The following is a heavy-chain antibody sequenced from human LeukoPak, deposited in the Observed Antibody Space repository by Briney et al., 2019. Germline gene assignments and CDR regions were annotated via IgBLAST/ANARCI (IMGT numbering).Heavy chain of an antibody. D-gene: IGHD6-13*01. Sequence: SETLSLTCTVSGGSISSYYGSWIRQPPGKGLEWIGYIYYSGSTNYNPSLKSRVTISVDTSKNQFSLKLSSVTAADTAVYYCAREYIAAAGTTGFDPWGQGTLVTVSS. V-gene: IGHV4-59*01. CDR3: AREYIAAAGTTGFDP. CDR1: GGSISSYY. CDR2: IYYSGST. J-gene: IGHJ5*02.